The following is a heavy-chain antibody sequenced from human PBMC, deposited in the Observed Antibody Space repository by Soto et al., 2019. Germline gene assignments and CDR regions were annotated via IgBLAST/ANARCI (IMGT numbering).Heavy chain of an antibody. D-gene: IGHD6-13*01. CDR2: IKSKSDGGTT. Sequence: PGGSLRLSCAASGFSFSSAWMSWVRQTPEKGLEWVGRIKSKSDGGTTDYAAPVKGRFTISRDDSENTLYLQMNSLRAEDTAVYYCARELAVAGSFDYWGQGTLVTVSS. CDR3: ARELAVAGSFDY. J-gene: IGHJ4*02. CDR1: GFSFSSAW. V-gene: IGHV3-15*01.